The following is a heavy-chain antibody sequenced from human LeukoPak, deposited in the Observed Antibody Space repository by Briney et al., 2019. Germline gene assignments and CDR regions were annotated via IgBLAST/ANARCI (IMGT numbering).Heavy chain of an antibody. CDR2: IRGSRSAK. J-gene: IGHJ4*02. CDR3: ARDRDWSFDY. CDR1: GFAFSEYP. Sequence: PGGSLRLSCAASGFAFSEYPMNWVRQAPGKGLEWVSNIRGSRSAKNYADSVKGRFTISRDNAKNSLYLEMSSLRAEDTAVYHCARDRDWSFDYWGQGTLVTVSS. D-gene: IGHD3-9*01. V-gene: IGHV3-48*04.